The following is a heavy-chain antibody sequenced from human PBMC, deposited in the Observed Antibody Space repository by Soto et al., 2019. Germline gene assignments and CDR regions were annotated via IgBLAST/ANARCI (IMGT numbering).Heavy chain of an antibody. Sequence: GGSLRLSCAASGFTFSGSAMHWVRQAPGKGLEWVGRIRSKANSYATAYAASGKCRFTISRDDAKNTAYLQMNSLKTEDTAVYYCTRPPSDSSRDYFYGMDVWGQGTTVTVSS. V-gene: IGHV3-73*01. CDR2: IRSKANSYAT. CDR1: GFTFSGSA. D-gene: IGHD6-13*01. J-gene: IGHJ6*02. CDR3: TRPPSDSSRDYFYGMDV.